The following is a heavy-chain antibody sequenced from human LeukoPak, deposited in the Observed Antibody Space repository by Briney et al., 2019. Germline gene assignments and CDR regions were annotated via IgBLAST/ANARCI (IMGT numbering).Heavy chain of an antibody. CDR3: ARHHHHILTGYYSMDV. D-gene: IGHD3-9*01. J-gene: IGHJ6*02. V-gene: IGHV1-2*02. Sequence: ASVKVSCKASGYTFTGYYMHWVRQAPGQGLEWMGWINPNSGGTNYAQMFQGRVTMTRDTSISTAYMELSRLRSDDTAVYYCARHHHHILTGYYSMDVWGQGTTVTVSS. CDR1: GYTFTGYY. CDR2: INPNSGGT.